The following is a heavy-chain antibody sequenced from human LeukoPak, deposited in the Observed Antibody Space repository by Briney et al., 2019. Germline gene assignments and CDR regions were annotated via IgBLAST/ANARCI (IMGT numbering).Heavy chain of an antibody. Sequence: SETLSLTCTVSGGSISSYYWSWIRQPPGKGLEWIGYIYYSGSTNYNPSLKSRVTISVDTSKNQFSLKLSSVTAADTAVYYCARLRYCSSTSCYGYYYYMDVWGKGTTVTVSS. J-gene: IGHJ6*03. CDR2: IYYSGST. CDR1: GGSISSYY. CDR3: ARLRYCSSTSCYGYYYYMDV. D-gene: IGHD2-2*01. V-gene: IGHV4-59*01.